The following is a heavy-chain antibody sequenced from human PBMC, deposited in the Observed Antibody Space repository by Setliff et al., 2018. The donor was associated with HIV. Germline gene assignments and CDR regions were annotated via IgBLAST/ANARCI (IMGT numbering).Heavy chain of an antibody. CDR1: GAPISSGT. D-gene: IGHD2-2*01. V-gene: IGHV4-59*01. CDR3: ARGGTSSNWFDP. Sequence: LSLTCIVSGAPISSGTWSWIRQPPGKGLQWIGFIYNTETTNYNPSLKSRVTISLDTPKNQFSLKLTSLTAADTAVYYCARGGTSSNWFDPWGQGTLVTVSS. J-gene: IGHJ5*02. CDR2: IYNTETT.